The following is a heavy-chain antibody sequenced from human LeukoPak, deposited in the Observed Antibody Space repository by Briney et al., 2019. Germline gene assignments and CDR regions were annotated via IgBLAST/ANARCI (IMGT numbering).Heavy chain of an antibody. CDR1: GGSISSSSYY. V-gene: IGHV4-39*07. J-gene: IGHJ3*02. CDR3: ERDHLLRYFDWLLESVNAFDI. D-gene: IGHD3-9*01. CDR2: IYYSGST. Sequence: SETLSLTCTVSGGSISSSSYYWGWIRQPPGKGLEWIGSIYYSGSTYYNPSLKSRVTISVDTSKNQFSLKLSSVTAADTAVYYCERDHLLRYFDWLLESVNAFDIWGQGTMVTVSS.